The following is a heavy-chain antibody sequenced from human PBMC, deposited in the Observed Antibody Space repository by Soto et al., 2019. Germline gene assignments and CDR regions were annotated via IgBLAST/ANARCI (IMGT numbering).Heavy chain of an antibody. Sequence: ASETLSLTCTASGGSISSGGYYWSWIRQHPGKGLEWIGYIYYSGSTYYNPSLKSRVTISVDTSKNQFSLKLSSVTAADTAVYYCARAGVAARPPPEDRGDYFDYWGQGTLVTVSS. V-gene: IGHV4-31*03. CDR2: IYYSGST. D-gene: IGHD6-6*01. J-gene: IGHJ4*02. CDR3: ARAGVAARPPPEDRGDYFDY. CDR1: GGSISSGGYY.